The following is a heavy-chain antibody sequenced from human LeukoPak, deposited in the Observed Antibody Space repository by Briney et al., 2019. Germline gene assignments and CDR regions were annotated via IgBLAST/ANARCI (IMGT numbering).Heavy chain of an antibody. D-gene: IGHD3-22*01. CDR3: AREGGGGGYYSDSYGHPHFDC. CDR2: MKPDGSEE. CDR1: GFTFSNYW. Sequence: GGPLRLSCAASGFTFSNYWMTWVRQAPGKGLEWVADMKPDGSEEYYVDSVRGRFTISRDNARDSVYLQMDSLRAEDTAVYYCAREGGGGGYYSDSYGHPHFDCWGPGTLVTVSS. J-gene: IGHJ4*02. V-gene: IGHV3-7*01.